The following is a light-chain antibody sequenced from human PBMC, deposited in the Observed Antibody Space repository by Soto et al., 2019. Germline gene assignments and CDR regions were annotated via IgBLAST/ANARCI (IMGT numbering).Light chain of an antibody. CDR1: SSDVGGYNY. CDR2: DVS. CDR3: SSYTSSSTYV. J-gene: IGLJ1*01. Sequence: QSVLTQPASVSGSPGQSITISCTGTSSDVGGYNYVSWYQQHPGKALKLMIYDVSNRPSGVSNRFSGSKSGNTASLTISGLQAEDEADYYCSSYTSSSTYVFGTGTKVTV. V-gene: IGLV2-14*01.